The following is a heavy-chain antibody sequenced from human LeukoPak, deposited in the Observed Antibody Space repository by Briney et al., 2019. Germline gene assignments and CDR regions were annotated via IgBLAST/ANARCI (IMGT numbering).Heavy chain of an antibody. CDR3: ARGSIVGATRNYFDH. Sequence: GESLKISCKGSGYSFTSYWIGWVRQMPGKGLEWMGIIYPGDSDTRYSPSFQGQVTVSADKSISTAYLQWSNLKASDTAMYYCARGSIVGATRNYFDHWGQGTLVTVSS. CDR1: GYSFTSYW. CDR2: IYPGDSDT. D-gene: IGHD1-26*01. J-gene: IGHJ4*02. V-gene: IGHV5-51*01.